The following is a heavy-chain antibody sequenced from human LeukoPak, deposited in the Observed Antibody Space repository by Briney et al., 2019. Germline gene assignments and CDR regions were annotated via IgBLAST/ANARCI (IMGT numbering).Heavy chain of an antibody. D-gene: IGHD3-22*01. V-gene: IGHV1-69*06. CDR3: ARVQVRTYYDTSGHIDY. CDR1: RDTFTNNA. CDR2: IIPIFGTA. Sequence: GASVKVSCKASRDTFTNNAISWVRQAPGQGLEWMGGIIPIFGTAHYAQKFQGRVTITADKPTSTAYMELSSLRSEDTAVYYCARVQVRTYYDTSGHIDYWGQGTLVTVSS. J-gene: IGHJ4*02.